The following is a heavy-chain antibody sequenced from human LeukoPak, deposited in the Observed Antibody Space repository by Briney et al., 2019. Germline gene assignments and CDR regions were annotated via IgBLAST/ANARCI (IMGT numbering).Heavy chain of an antibody. D-gene: IGHD4-17*01. V-gene: IGHV3-21*01. CDR2: ISSSSSHI. CDR3: ARDSYYGDIFDY. J-gene: IGHJ4*02. CDR1: GFTFSSYS. Sequence: GGSLRLSCAASGFTFSSYSMNWVRQAPGKGLEWVSSISSSSSHIYYADSVKGRFTISRDNAKNSLYLQMNSLRAEDTAVYYCARDSYYGDIFDYWGQGTLVTVSS.